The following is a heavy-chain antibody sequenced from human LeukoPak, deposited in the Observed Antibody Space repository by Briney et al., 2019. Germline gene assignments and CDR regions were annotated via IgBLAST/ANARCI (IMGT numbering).Heavy chain of an antibody. CDR1: GYTFTSYG. V-gene: IGHV1-18*01. CDR2: ISAYNGNT. CDR3: ARDPLGQQLVEGGYMDV. J-gene: IGHJ6*03. D-gene: IGHD6-13*01. Sequence: ASVKVSCKASGYTFTSYGISWVRQAPGQGLEWMGWISAYNGNTNYAQKLQGRVTMTTDTSTSTAYMELRSLRSDDTAVYYCARDPLGQQLVEGGYMDVWGKGTTVTVSS.